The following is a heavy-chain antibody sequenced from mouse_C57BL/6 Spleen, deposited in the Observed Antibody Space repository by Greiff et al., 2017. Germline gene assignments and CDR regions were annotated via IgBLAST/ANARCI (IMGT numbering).Heavy chain of an antibody. CDR1: GFNIKDDY. Sequence: VQLQQSGAELVRPGASVKLSCTASGFNIKDDYMHWVKQRPEQGLEWIGWIDPENGDTEYPSKFQGPATITADTSSNTAYLQLSRLTSEDTAVYYCSLQLRRGFAYWGQGTLVTVSA. V-gene: IGHV14-4*01. CDR3: SLQLRRGFAY. D-gene: IGHD3-2*02. J-gene: IGHJ3*01. CDR2: IDPENGDT.